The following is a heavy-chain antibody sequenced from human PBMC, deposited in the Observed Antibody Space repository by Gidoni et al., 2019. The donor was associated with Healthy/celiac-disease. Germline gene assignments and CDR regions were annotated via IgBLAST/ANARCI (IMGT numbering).Heavy chain of an antibody. V-gene: IGHV3-53*02. CDR3: ARVRYDYGDYGPQGRHFDY. D-gene: IGHD4-17*01. Sequence: EVQLVETGGGLIQPGGSLRLSCAASGFTVSSNYMSWVRQAPGKGLEWVSVIYSGGSTYYADSVKGRFTISRDNSKNTLYLQMNSLRAEDTAVYYCARVRYDYGDYGPQGRHFDYWGQGTLVTVSS. J-gene: IGHJ4*02. CDR2: IYSGGST. CDR1: GFTVSSNY.